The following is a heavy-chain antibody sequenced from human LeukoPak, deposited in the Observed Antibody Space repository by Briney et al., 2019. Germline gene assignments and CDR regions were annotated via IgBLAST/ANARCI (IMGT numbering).Heavy chain of an antibody. CDR3: ARLGSSSWEYYYGMDV. CDR2: MNPNSGNT. J-gene: IGHJ6*04. V-gene: IGHV1-8*01. Sequence: ASVKVSCKASGYTFTSYDINWVRQATGQGLEWMGWMNPNSGNTGYAQKFQGRVTMTRNTSISTAYMELSSLRSEDTAVYYCARLGSSSWEYYYGMDVWGKGTTVTVSS. D-gene: IGHD6-13*01. CDR1: GYTFTSYD.